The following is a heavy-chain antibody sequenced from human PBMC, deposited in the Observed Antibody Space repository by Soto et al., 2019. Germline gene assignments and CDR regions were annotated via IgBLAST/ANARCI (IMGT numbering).Heavy chain of an antibody. CDR3: ARDFGYCSGGSCGSYYYYGMDV. J-gene: IGHJ6*02. D-gene: IGHD2-15*01. CDR1: GFTFSSYG. CDR2: IWYDGSNK. V-gene: IGHV3-33*01. Sequence: GGSLRLSCAASGFTFSSYGMHWVRQAPGKGLEWVAVIWYDGSNKYYADSVKGRFTISRDNSKNTLYLQMNSLRAEDTAVYYCARDFGYCSGGSCGSYYYYGMDVWGQGTTVTVS.